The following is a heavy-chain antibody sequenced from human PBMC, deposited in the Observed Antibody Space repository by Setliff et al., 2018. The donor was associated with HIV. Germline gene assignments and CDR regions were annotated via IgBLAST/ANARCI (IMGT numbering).Heavy chain of an antibody. V-gene: IGHV1-18*01. D-gene: IGHD1-7*01. J-gene: IGHJ4*02. CDR2: ISPNSGYT. Sequence: ASVKVSCKASGYTFTSYGISWWRQAPGQGLELMAWISPNSGYTLFAQKFRGRVTMTADTSTSTAYMELSSLRSEDTAVYYCARGRITGTINFWGQGTLVTVSS. CDR3: ARGRITGTINF. CDR1: GYTFTSYG.